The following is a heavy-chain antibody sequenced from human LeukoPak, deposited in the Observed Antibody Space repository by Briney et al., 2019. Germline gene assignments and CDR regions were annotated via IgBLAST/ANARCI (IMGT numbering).Heavy chain of an antibody. CDR1: GFTVRSNY. CDR3: ARDRYCGGGSCYGDAFDL. V-gene: IGHV3-53*01. J-gene: IGHJ3*01. CDR2: MYTDGST. Sequence: GRSLRLSCTASGFTVRSNYMSWVRQSPRKELEWVSIMYTDGSTDYADSVKGLFIISRDHSKNTLYLQMNSLRAEDTAVYYCARDRYCGGGSCYGDAFDLWGQGTMVTVSS. D-gene: IGHD2-15*01.